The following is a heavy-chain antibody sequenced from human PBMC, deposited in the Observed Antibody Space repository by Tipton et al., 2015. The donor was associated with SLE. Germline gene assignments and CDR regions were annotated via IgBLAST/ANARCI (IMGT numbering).Heavy chain of an antibody. D-gene: IGHD3-10*01. CDR3: GRGLYSESSVGMDV. Sequence: SLRLSCAASGFTLSDYWMHWVRQVPGKGLVWVSGINSYGSITYFADSVKGRFAISRDNAKKTLYLQMNFLRVEDTAVYYCGRGLYSESSVGMDVWGQGTTVTVSS. CDR1: GFTLSDYW. CDR2: INSYGSIT. V-gene: IGHV3-74*01. J-gene: IGHJ6*02.